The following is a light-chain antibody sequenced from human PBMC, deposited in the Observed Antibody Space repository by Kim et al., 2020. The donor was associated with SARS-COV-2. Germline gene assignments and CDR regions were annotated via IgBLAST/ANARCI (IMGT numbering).Light chain of an antibody. CDR1: QSVGTY. CDR3: QQRGN. V-gene: IGKV3-11*01. J-gene: IGKJ5*01. CDR2: DAS. Sequence: ATLSLSPGERPTLPCRASQSVGTYLAWYQQKPGQAPRLLIYDASKRATGIPARFRGSGSGTDFTLTIGTLEPEDSAVYYCQQRGNFGQGTRLEIK.